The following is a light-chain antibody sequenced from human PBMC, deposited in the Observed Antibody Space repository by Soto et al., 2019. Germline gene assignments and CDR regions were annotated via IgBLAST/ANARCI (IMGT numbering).Light chain of an antibody. CDR2: GAS. CDR3: KQYVGLPPT. V-gene: IGKV3-20*01. J-gene: IGKJ1*01. Sequence: IVLTQSPDTLSLSPGETATLSGGASQSVSSSHIDWYQQKPGQSPRLLIDGASSRASGIPDRFSGSGSGTDFTLTISRVEPEDVAVYYCKQYVGLPPTFGQGTKVDIK. CDR1: QSVSSSH.